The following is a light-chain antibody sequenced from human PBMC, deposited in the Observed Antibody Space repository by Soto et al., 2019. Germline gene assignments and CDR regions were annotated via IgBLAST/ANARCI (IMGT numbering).Light chain of an antibody. CDR1: RPVRSN. V-gene: IGKV3-15*01. Sequence: EIVMTKYTANMSVSPGERVAVSCRASRPVRSNLAWYQQKPGQPPRLLIYGSSTRATGIPARFSGSGSGTEFTLTVTSLQSADIAVYYCQQYNDWLYSFGQGIKVDIK. CDR3: QQYNDWLYS. J-gene: IGKJ2*03. CDR2: GSS.